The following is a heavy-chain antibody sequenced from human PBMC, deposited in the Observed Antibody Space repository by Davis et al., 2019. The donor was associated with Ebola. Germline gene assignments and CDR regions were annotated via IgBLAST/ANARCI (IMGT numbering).Heavy chain of an antibody. D-gene: IGHD3-22*01. CDR1: GYTFNSYY. CDR2: INPSGGST. Sequence: ASVLVSCKASGYTFNSYYIHWVRQAPGQGLEWMGIINPSGGSTTYAQKFQGRVTMTRDTSTRTVYMELSSLRSEDTAVYYCARGRGHYESSGGDFWGQGTLVTVSS. J-gene: IGHJ4*02. CDR3: ARGRGHYESSGGDF. V-gene: IGHV1-46*02.